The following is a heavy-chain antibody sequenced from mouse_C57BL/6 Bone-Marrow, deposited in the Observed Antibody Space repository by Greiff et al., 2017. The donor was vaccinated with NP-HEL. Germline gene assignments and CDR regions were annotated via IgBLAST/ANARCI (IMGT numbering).Heavy chain of an antibody. D-gene: IGHD5-5*01. CDR2: IRNKANGYTT. Sequence: EVKLVESGGGLVQPGGSLSLSCAASGFTFTDYYMSWVRQPPGKALEWLGFIRNKANGYTTEYSASVKGRFTISRDNSQSILYLHMNALRAEDSATYYCARYSPDLPWAGYFDYWGQGTTLTVSS. J-gene: IGHJ2*01. CDR1: GFTFTDYY. V-gene: IGHV7-3*01. CDR3: ARYSPDLPWAGYFDY.